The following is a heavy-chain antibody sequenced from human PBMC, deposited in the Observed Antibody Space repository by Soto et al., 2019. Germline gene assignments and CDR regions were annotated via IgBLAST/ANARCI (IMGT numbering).Heavy chain of an antibody. J-gene: IGHJ4*02. V-gene: IGHV4-34*01. Sequence: QVQLQQWGAGLLKPSETLSLTCAVYGGSFSGYYWTWIRLPPGTGLGWAGEINHNGRTNYNPSLKSRVTISVDTSKNQFSLKLTSVTAADTVVYYCARDKITGLFDYWGQGTLVTVSS. CDR1: GGSFSGYY. CDR2: INHNGRT. CDR3: ARDKITGLFDY. D-gene: IGHD2-8*02.